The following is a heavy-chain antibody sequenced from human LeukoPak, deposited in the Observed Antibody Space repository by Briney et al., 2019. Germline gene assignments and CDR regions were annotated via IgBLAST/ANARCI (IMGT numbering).Heavy chain of an antibody. V-gene: IGHV4-39*01. D-gene: IGHD5-18*01. CDR2: IYYSKNT. J-gene: IGHJ4*02. Sequence: PAETLSLTCTVSGGSISSSSAYWGWIRQPPGKGLEWIGSIYYSKNTYYNPSLKSRVTISADTSKNQFSLTLGSVSATDTAVYYCVSPRGFSYGYFDYWGQGTLVTVSS. CDR1: GGSISSSSAY. CDR3: VSPRGFSYGYFDY.